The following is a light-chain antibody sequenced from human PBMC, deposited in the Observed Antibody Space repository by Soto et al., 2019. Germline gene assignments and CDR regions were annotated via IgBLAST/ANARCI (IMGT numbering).Light chain of an antibody. J-gene: IGLJ1*01. V-gene: IGLV2-11*01. Sequence: QSALTQPGSVSGSPGQSVTISCTGTSXDVGGYNYVSWYQQHPGKAPKLMIYDVSKRPSGVPDRFSGSKSGNTASLTISGLQAEDEADYYCCSYAGSYTYVFGTGTKFTVL. CDR2: DVS. CDR3: CSYAGSYTYV. CDR1: SXDVGGYNY.